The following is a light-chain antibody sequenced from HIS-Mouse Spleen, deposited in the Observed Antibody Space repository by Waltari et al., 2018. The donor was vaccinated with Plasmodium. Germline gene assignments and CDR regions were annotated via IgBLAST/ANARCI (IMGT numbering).Light chain of an antibody. V-gene: IGLV5-37*01. CDR1: SDINVGSYN. J-gene: IGLJ3*02. Sequence: QPVLTQPPSSSASPGESARLTCTLPSDINVGSYNIYWYQNKPGSPPRYLLYYYSDSDKGQGSGVPSRFSGSKDASANTGILLISGLQSEDEADYYCMIWPSNASGVFGGGTKLTVL. CDR3: MIWPSNASGV. CDR2: YYSDSDK.